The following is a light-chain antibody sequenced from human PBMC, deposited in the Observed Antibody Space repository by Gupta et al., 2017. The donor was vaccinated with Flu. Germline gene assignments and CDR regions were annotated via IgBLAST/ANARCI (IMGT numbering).Light chain of an antibody. CDR3: QQYNNWPPIS. V-gene: IGKV3-15*01. CDR2: GAS. J-gene: IGKJ2*03. Sequence: EIVMTQSPATLSVSPGERATLSCRASQSVSSNLAWYQQKPGQAPRLLIYGASTRATGIPARFSGSGCGTEFTLTISSRQSEDFAVYYCQQYNNWPPISFGQGTKLEIK. CDR1: QSVSSN.